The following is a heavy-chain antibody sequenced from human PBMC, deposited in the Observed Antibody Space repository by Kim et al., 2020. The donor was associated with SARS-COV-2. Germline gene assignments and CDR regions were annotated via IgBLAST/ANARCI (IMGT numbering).Heavy chain of an antibody. D-gene: IGHD6-19*01. CDR2: ISSSGSSI. Sequence: GGSLRLSCAGSGFTFSSYNMNWVRQAPGKGLEWVSYISSSGSSIFYADAMKGRFTISRDNAKNSLYLQMNSLRDEDTAVYYCASKGDHTSGWHYWGRGTLVTVSS. CDR1: GFTFSSYN. V-gene: IGHV3-48*02. CDR3: ASKGDHTSGWHY. J-gene: IGHJ4*02.